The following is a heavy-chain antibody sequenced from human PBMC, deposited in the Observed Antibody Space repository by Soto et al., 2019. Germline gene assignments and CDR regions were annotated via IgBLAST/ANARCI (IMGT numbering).Heavy chain of an antibody. CDR2: IHYTGST. CDR3: AKGSEH. CDR1: GVSISNSSYY. Sequence: LSLTCTVSGVSISNSSYYWGWIRQPPGKGLEWIGSIHYTGSTFYNPSLKSRVTISRDNSKNTLYLQMNSLRAEDTAVYYCAKGSEHWGQGTLVTVSS. V-gene: IGHV4-39*07. D-gene: IGHD1-1*01. J-gene: IGHJ4*02.